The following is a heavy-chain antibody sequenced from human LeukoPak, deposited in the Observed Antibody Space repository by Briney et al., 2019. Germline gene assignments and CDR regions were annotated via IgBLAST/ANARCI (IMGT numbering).Heavy chain of an antibody. CDR3: ASPEYYDILTGFGH. D-gene: IGHD3-9*01. CDR2: IIPIFGTA. CDR1: GGTFSSYA. J-gene: IGHJ4*02. V-gene: IGHV1-69*05. Sequence: SSVKVSCKASGGTFSSYAISWVRQAPGQGLEWMGGIIPIFGTANYAQKFQDRVTITTDESTSTAYMELSSLRSEDTAVYYCASPEYYDILTGFGHWGQGTLVTVSS.